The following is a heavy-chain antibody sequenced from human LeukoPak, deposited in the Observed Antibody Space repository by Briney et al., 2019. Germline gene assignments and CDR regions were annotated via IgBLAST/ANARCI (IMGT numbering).Heavy chain of an antibody. CDR1: GFTFSSYA. CDR3: ARSSGGSPTGGYSYGMDV. J-gene: IGHJ6*02. D-gene: IGHD1-26*01. Sequence: TGGSLRLSCAASGFTFSSYAMHWVRQAPGKGLEWVAVISYDGSNKYYADSVKGRFTISRDNSKNTLYLQMNSLRSEDTAVYYCARSSGGSPTGGYSYGMDVWGQGTTVTVSS. V-gene: IGHV3-30-3*01. CDR2: ISYDGSNK.